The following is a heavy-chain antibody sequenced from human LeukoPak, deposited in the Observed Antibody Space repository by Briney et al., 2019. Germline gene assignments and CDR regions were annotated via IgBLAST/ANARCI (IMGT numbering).Heavy chain of an antibody. D-gene: IGHD1-26*01. J-gene: IGHJ4*02. Sequence: TSETLSLTCTVSGGSISSYYWSWIRQPAGKGLEWIGRIYTSGSTNYNPSLKSRVTMSVDTSKNQFSLKLTSVTAADTAVYYCARSGSYGGHFDNWGQGTLVTVSS. CDR2: IYTSGST. CDR3: ARSGSYGGHFDN. CDR1: GGSISSYY. V-gene: IGHV4-4*07.